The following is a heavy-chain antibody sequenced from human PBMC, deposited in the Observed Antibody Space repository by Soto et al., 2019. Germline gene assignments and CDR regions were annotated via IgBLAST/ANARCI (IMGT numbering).Heavy chain of an antibody. CDR2: IYYSGST. CDR3: ARLYSGYDFFDYGMDV. CDR1: GGSVSSGSYY. V-gene: IGHV4-61*01. J-gene: IGHJ6*02. Sequence: SETLSLTCTVSGGSVSSGSYYWSWIRQPPGKGLEWIGYIYYSGSTNYNPSLKSRVTISVDTSKNQFSLKLSSVTAADTAVYYCARLYSGYDFFDYGMDVWGQGTTVTVSS. D-gene: IGHD5-12*01.